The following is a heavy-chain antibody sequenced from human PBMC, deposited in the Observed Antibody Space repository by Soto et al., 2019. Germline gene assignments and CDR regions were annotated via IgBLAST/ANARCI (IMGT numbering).Heavy chain of an antibody. CDR1: GGSFGTNY. CDR2: TYHTGST. J-gene: IGHJ5*02. D-gene: IGHD3-10*01. V-gene: IGHV4-59*13. Sequence: SETLSLTCTISGGSFGTNYWSWIRQAPGKGLEWIGYTYHTGSTKYNPSLKSRATISVDTSKNQFSLTLNSAAAADTAVYYCATDSAGRGPFDPWGQGILVTSPQ. CDR3: ATDSAGRGPFDP.